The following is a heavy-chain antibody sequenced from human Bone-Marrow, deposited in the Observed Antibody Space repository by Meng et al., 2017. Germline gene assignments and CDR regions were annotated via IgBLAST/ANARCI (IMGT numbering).Heavy chain of an antibody. Sequence: ASVKVSCKASGGTFSSYAISWVRQAPGQGLEWMGWINPNSGGTNYAQKFQGRVTMTRDTSISTAYMELSRLRSDDTAVYYCARDDPLRAFDIWGQGTMVTVSS. J-gene: IGHJ3*02. CDR2: INPNSGGT. V-gene: IGHV1-2*02. CDR3: ARDDPLRAFDI. CDR1: GGTFSSYA.